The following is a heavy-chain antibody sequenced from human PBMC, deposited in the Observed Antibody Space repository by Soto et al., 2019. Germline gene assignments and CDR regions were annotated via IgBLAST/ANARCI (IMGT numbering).Heavy chain of an antibody. D-gene: IGHD4-17*01. V-gene: IGHV2-5*02. CDR2: IYWDDDK. J-gene: IGHJ4*02. Sequence: QITLKESGPTLVKPTQTLTLTCTFSGFSLSTSGVGVGWIRQPPGKALEWLALIYWDDDKRYNPSLKSRLTITKDNSKNQVVLTMTNMDPVDTATYYCAHSGRDDYADYFDYWGQGTLVTVSS. CDR3: AHSGRDDYADYFDY. CDR1: GFSLSTSGVG.